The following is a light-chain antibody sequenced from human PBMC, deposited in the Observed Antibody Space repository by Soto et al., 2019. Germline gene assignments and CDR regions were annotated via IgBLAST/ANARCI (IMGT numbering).Light chain of an antibody. V-gene: IGKV1-9*01. CDR2: AAS. CDR1: QGISSY. J-gene: IGKJ4*01. CDR3: QQLNSFPLT. Sequence: IQLTQSPSSLSASVGDRVTITCRASQGISSYLAWYQQIPGKAPKLLIYAASTLQSGVPSRFSGSGSGTDLTLTISSLQPEDFATYYCQQLNSFPLTFGGGTKVEIK.